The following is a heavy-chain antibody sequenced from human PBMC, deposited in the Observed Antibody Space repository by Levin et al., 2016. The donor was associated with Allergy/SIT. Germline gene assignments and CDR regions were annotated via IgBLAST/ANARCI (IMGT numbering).Heavy chain of an antibody. Sequence: GESLKISCAASGFTFSSYWMSWVRQAPGKGLEWVANIKKDGSEKYYVDSVKGRFTISRDNAKNSLYLQMNSLRAEDTAMYYCARFPEDITMIAEYYFDYWGQGTLVTVSS. CDR1: GFTFSSYW. J-gene: IGHJ4*02. CDR2: IKKDGSEK. D-gene: IGHD3-22*01. V-gene: IGHV3-7*01. CDR3: ARFPEDITMIAEYYFDY.